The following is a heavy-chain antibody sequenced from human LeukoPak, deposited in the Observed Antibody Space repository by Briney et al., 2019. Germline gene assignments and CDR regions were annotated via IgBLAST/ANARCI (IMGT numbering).Heavy chain of an antibody. J-gene: IGHJ4*02. V-gene: IGHV1-69*13. D-gene: IGHD5-12*01. CDR1: GGTFSSYA. CDR2: IIPIFGTA. Sequence: SVKVSCKASGGTFSSYAISWVRQAPGQGLEWVGGIIPIFGTANYAQKFQGRVTITADGSTSTAYMELSSLRSEDTAVYYCARGGLYSGYDLNYWGQGTLVTVSS. CDR3: ARGGLYSGYDLNY.